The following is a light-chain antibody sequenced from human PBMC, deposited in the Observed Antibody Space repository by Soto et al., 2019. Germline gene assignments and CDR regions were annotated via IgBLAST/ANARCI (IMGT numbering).Light chain of an antibody. V-gene: IGKV3-15*01. Sequence: EIVMTQSPATLSVSPGERVIFSCRASQRIYTNLAWYQHTPGQAPRLLISGASTGATGLPSRFSGSGSGTDFTLTINSLQSEDVAVYYCQQHHHWPVTFGGGTKVEIK. CDR1: QRIYTN. J-gene: IGKJ4*01. CDR2: GAS. CDR3: QQHHHWPVT.